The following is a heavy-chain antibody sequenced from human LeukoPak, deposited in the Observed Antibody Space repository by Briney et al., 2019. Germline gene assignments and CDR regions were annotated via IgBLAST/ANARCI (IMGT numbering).Heavy chain of an antibody. CDR1: GFAVSSNY. CDR2: IYSGGGT. V-gene: IGHV3-53*01. CDR3: ARENFHGIAVAGTGAFDY. J-gene: IGHJ4*02. D-gene: IGHD6-19*01. Sequence: PGGSLRLSCAASGFAVSSNYMSWVRQAPGKGLEWVSVIYSGGGTYYANSVKGRFTISRDNSKNTLYLQMNSLRAEDTAVYYCARENFHGIAVAGTGAFDYWGQGTLVTVSS.